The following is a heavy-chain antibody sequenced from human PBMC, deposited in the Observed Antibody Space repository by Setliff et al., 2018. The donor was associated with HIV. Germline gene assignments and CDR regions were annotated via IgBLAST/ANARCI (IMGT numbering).Heavy chain of an antibody. CDR1: GFTFSSYE. CDR2: ISSSGSTI. D-gene: IGHD3-10*01. J-gene: IGHJ6*02. Sequence: PGESLKISCAASGFTFSSYEMNWVRQAPGKGLEWVSYISSSGSTIYYADSVKGRFTISRDNAKNSLYLQMNSLRAEDTAVYYCARAPWFGQGYYYGMDVWGQGTTVTVSS. CDR3: ARAPWFGQGYYYGMDV. V-gene: IGHV3-48*03.